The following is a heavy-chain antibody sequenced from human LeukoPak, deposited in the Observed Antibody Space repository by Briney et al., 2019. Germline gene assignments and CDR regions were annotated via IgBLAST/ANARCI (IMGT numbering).Heavy chain of an antibody. CDR2: INHSGST. CDR1: GGSFSGYY. V-gene: IGHV4-34*01. CDR3: ARVIAAAAPGGFDY. D-gene: IGHD6-13*01. J-gene: IGHJ4*02. Sequence: SETLSLTCAVYGGSFSGYYWSWIRQPPGKGLEWIGEINHSGSTNYNPSLKSRVTISVDTSKNQFSLKLSSVTAADTAVYYCARVIAAAAPGGFDYWGQGTLVTVSS.